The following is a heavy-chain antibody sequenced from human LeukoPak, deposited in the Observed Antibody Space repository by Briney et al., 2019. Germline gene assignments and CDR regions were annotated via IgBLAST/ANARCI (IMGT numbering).Heavy chain of an antibody. D-gene: IGHD1-14*01. J-gene: IGHJ4*02. CDR1: GFPFINSE. Sequence: GLLRLSCAASGFPFINSEMYWVRQPPGKGLEWVSYISVSGASIYYADSVRGRFTISRDNAKNSLYLQMNSLTVEDTAIYYCAKDPNINWGQGTLVTVSS. V-gene: IGHV3-48*03. CDR3: AKDPNIN. CDR2: ISVSGASI.